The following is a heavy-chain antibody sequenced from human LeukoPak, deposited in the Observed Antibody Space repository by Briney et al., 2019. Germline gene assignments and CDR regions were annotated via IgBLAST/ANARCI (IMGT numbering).Heavy chain of an antibody. CDR3: ARVGPSSNYDFWSGQTFFDY. CDR1: GFPFSSYW. V-gene: IGHV3-7*01. CDR2: IKQDGSKK. Sequence: PGGSLRLPCVASGFPFSSYWMTWVRQAPGKGLEWVANIKQDGSKKSYVDSVKGRFTISRDNAKNSLYLQMNSLRAEDTAVYYCARVGPSSNYDFWSGQTFFDYWGQGTLVTVSS. J-gene: IGHJ4*02. D-gene: IGHD3-3*01.